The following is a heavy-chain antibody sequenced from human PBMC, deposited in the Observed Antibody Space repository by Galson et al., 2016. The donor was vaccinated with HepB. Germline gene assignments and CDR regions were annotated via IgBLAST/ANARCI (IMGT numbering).Heavy chain of an antibody. V-gene: IGHV2-5*02. CDR2: IYWDDDK. CDR3: AHRPSPLSFPTTGCSGRWFDP. Sequence: PALVKPTQTLTLTCTFSGFSLTTRGMGVGWLRQPPGKALEWLALIYWDDDKRYSPSLKTRLTITKDTSKNQVVLIMTNMDPVDTGTYYCAHRPSPLSFPTTGCSGRWFDPWGQGTLVTVSS. CDR1: GFSLTTRGMG. D-gene: IGHD1-1*01. J-gene: IGHJ5*02.